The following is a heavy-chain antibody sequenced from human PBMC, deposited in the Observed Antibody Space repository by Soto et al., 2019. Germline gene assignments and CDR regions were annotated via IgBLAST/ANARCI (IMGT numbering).Heavy chain of an antibody. V-gene: IGHV4-59*08. J-gene: IGHJ4*02. Sequence: SETLSLTCTVSGGSINNHYWSWIRQPPGKGLEWLGYVYYNGITNYNPSLKSRVTMSVDTSKDQFSLKLSSVTAADTAIYHCTSEGFHRKYYFDDWGQGAQVTVYS. CDR1: GGSINNHY. CDR3: TSEGFHRKYYFDD. D-gene: IGHD3-3*01. CDR2: VYYNGIT.